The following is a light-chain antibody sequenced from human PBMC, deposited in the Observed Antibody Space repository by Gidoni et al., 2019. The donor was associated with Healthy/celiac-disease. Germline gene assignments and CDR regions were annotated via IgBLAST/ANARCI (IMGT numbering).Light chain of an antibody. CDR3: QQYNSYT. CDR2: KAS. J-gene: IGKJ2*01. Sequence: DIQMTQSPSTLSAAVGDRVTITCRASQSISSWLDWYQQKPGKAPKLLLYKASSLESGVPSRFSGSGSGTEFTLTISSLQPDDFATYYCQQYNSYTFGQGTKLEIK. CDR1: QSISSW. V-gene: IGKV1-5*03.